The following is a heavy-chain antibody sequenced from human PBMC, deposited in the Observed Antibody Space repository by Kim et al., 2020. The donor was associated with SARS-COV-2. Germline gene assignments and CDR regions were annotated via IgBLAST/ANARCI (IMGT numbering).Heavy chain of an antibody. CDR3: ASGSGGDS. J-gene: IGHJ5*02. D-gene: IGHD2-21*01. V-gene: IGHV3-30*04. Sequence: GGSLRLSCAASGFTFSSYAMHWVRQAPGKGLEWVAVISYDGSNKYYADSVKGRFTISRDNSKNTLYLQMNSLRAEDTAVYYCASGSGGDSWGQGTLVTVSS. CDR2: ISYDGSNK. CDR1: GFTFSSYA.